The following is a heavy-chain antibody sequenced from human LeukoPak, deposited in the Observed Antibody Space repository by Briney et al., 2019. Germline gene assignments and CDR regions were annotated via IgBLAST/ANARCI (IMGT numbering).Heavy chain of an antibody. CDR3: ARDIVGNSRRLDY. CDR2: LSGSGGNT. J-gene: IGHJ4*02. CDR1: GFTFTAYG. Sequence: QPGGSLRLSCVASGFTFTAYGMSWVRQAPGKGLEWVSSLSGSGGNTYHADPVKGRFTISRDNSKSTLYLQMTSLRAEDTAVYYCARDIVGNSRRLDYWGQGILVTVSS. V-gene: IGHV3-23*01. D-gene: IGHD1-26*01.